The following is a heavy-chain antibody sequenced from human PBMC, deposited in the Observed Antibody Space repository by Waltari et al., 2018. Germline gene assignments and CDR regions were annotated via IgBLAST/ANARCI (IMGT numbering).Heavy chain of an antibody. CDR1: GFTFSSYW. CDR3: ARAMRPYHDYIWGSFPRAFDY. D-gene: IGHD3-16*01. J-gene: IGHJ4*02. CDR2: IKHDGSEK. V-gene: IGHV3-7*01. Sequence: EVQLVESGGGLVQPGGSLRLSCAASGFTFSSYWMSWVRQAPGKGLEWVANIKHDGSEKYYVDAVKGRFTISRDNAKNSLYLQMNSLRAEDTAVYYCARAMRPYHDYIWGSFPRAFDYWGQGTLVTVSS.